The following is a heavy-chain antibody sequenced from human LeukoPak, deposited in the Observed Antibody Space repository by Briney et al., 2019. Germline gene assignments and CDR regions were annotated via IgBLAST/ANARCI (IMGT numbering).Heavy chain of an antibody. CDR3: ARGFEYSYGYLDY. D-gene: IGHD5-18*01. J-gene: IGHJ4*02. CDR2: MNPNSGNT. Sequence: ASAKVSCKASGYTFTSYDINWVRQATGQGLEWMGWMNPNSGNTGYAQKFQGRVTMTRNTSISTAYMELSSLRSEDTAVYYCARGFEYSYGYLDYWGQGTLVTVSS. V-gene: IGHV1-8*01. CDR1: GYTFTSYD.